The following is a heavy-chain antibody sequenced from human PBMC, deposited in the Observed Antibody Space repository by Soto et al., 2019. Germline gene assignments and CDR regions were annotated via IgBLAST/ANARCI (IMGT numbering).Heavy chain of an antibody. CDR1: GGSISSGGYY. J-gene: IGHJ5*02. CDR3: ARGLLVDFGVVIMPNWFDP. Sequence: SETLSLTCTVSGGSISSGGYYWSWIRQHPGKGLEWIGYIYYSGSTYYNPSLKSRVTISVDTSKNQFSLKLSSVTAADTAVYYCARGLLVDFGVVIMPNWFDPWGQGTLVTVSS. CDR2: IYYSGST. V-gene: IGHV4-31*03. D-gene: IGHD3-3*01.